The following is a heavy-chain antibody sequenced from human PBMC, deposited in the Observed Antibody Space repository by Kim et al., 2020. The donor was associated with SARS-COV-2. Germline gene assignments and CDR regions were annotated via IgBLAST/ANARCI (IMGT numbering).Heavy chain of an antibody. J-gene: IGHJ4*02. V-gene: IGHV3-33*05. D-gene: IGHD3-16*02. Sequence: GGSLRLSCAASGFTFSSYGMHWVRQAPGKGLEWVAVISYDGSNKYYADSVKGRFTISRDNSKNTLYLQMNSLRAEDTAVYYCARILGTRTRYDYVWGSYREVNDYWGQGTLVTVSS. CDR2: ISYDGSNK. CDR1: GFTFSSYG. CDR3: ARILGTRTRYDYVWGSYREVNDY.